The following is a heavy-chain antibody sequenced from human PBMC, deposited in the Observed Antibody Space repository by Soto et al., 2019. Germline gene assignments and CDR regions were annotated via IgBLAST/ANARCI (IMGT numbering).Heavy chain of an antibody. Sequence: QLQLQESGPGLVKPSETLSLTCSVSDDSINSDKYYWGWIRQPPGKGLEWIRSIHYRGNAYYNPSLQPRVTISLDKSRSQFSLKLNSVTAADAAVYFCARLEGLATIAYYFDFWGPGALVTVSS. D-gene: IGHD3-9*01. CDR3: ARLEGLATIAYYFDF. J-gene: IGHJ4*02. CDR1: DDSINSDKYY. CDR2: IHYRGNA. V-gene: IGHV4-39*01.